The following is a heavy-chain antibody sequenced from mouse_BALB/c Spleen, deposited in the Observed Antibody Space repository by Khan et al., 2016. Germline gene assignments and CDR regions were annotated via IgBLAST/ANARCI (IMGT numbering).Heavy chain of an antibody. CDR2: INTYTGEP. CDR1: GYTFTNYG. Sequence: QIQLVQSGPELKKPGETVKISCKASGYTFTNYGMNWVKQAPGKGLKWMGWINTYTGEPTYADDFKGRFAFSLQTSASTAYLQINNLKNEDTATYGGAIGSDYGGFASWGQGTLVTVSA. CDR3: AIGSDYGGFAS. D-gene: IGHD2-13*01. J-gene: IGHJ3*01. V-gene: IGHV9-3-1*01.